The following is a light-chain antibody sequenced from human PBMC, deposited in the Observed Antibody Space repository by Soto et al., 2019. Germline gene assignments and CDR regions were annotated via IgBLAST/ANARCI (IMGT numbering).Light chain of an antibody. CDR2: DVS. V-gene: IGLV2-14*03. CDR1: SSDVGGYNY. J-gene: IGLJ1*01. CDR3: CSYTTSNTRQIV. Sequence: HSVLTQAASVSGFPGQSITISCTGTSSDVGGYNYVSWYQHHPGKAPKLMIYDVSNRPSGVSNRFSGSKSGNTASLTISGLQPEDEADYYCCSYTTSNTRQIVFGTGTKVTVL.